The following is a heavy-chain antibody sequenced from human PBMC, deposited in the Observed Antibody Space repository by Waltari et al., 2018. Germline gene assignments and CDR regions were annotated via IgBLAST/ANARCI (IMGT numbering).Heavy chain of an antibody. V-gene: IGHV3-23*01. CDR2: ISGSVGST. CDR1: GFTFSSYA. CDR3: ARQYYYDSSGDNAFDI. D-gene: IGHD3-22*01. J-gene: IGHJ3*02. Sequence: EVQLLESGGGLVQPGGSLRLSCAASGFTFSSYAMSWVRQVPGKGREWFSGISGSVGSTDYADSVKVRFNISRDHSKNKLYLQMNSLRAEDTAVYYCARQYYYDSSGDNAFDIWGQGTMVTVSS.